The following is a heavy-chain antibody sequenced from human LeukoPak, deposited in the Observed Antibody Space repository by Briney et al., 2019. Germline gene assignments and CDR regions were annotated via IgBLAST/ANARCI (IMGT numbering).Heavy chain of an antibody. CDR2: IYSSGTT. D-gene: IGHD1-26*01. CDR1: GGSISSSNW. Sequence: SETLSLTCAVSGGSISSSNWWSWVRQPPGKGLEWIGYIYSSGTTTYSPSLKSRLIISPDTSKNQFSLKLRSVTAADTAVYFCARVPGGSPGDDAFDIWGQGTMVTVS. CDR3: ARVPGGSPGDDAFDI. V-gene: IGHV4-4*02. J-gene: IGHJ3*02.